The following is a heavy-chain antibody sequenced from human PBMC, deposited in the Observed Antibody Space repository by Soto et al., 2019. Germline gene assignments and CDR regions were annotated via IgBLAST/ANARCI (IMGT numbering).Heavy chain of an antibody. CDR2: IYHSGST. V-gene: IGHV4-38-2*02. D-gene: IGHD3-10*01. Sequence: SETLSLTCAVSGYSISSGYYWGWIRQPPGKGLEWIGSIYHSGSTYYNPSLKSRVTISVDTSKNQFSLKLSSVTAADTAAYYCAREGGRGVYGMDVWGQGTTVTVSS. CDR3: AREGGRGVYGMDV. CDR1: GYSISSGYY. J-gene: IGHJ6*02.